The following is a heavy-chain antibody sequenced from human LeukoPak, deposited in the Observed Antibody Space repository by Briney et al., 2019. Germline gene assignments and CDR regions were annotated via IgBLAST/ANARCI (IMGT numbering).Heavy chain of an antibody. J-gene: IGHJ6*02. CDR2: IYYGGST. Sequence: SETLSLTCTVSGGSITSSSYYWGWIRQPPGKGPEWIGSIYYGGSTYYNQSLKSRVIISVDTSKNQFSLKLSSVTAADTAVYYCARDSSSWSYGMDVWGQGTTVTVSS. CDR1: GGSITSSSYY. CDR3: ARDSSSWSYGMDV. V-gene: IGHV4-39*07. D-gene: IGHD6-13*01.